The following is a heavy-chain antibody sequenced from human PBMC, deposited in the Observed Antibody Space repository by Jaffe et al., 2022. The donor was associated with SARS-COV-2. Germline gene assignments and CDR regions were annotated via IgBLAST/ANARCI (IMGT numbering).Heavy chain of an antibody. Sequence: EVHLVESGGGLVQPGGSLRLSCAASGLTFRRDWMSWVRQAPGKGLEWVACIKQDGSETHYVHSVRGRFTMSTDSAQKSLYLQMNNLRAEDTAVYYCATLDSASYGGRGVYWGQGTLVTVSS. CDR2: IKQDGSET. CDR1: GLTFRRDW. CDR3: ATLDSASYGGRGVY. V-gene: IGHV3-7*01. D-gene: IGHD3-22*01. J-gene: IGHJ4*02.